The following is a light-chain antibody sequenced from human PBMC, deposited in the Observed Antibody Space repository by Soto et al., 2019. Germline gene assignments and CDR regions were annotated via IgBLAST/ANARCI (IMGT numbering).Light chain of an antibody. CDR2: GAS. CDR3: QLYGSSPLYT. CDR1: QTVSSTY. Sequence: ETVLTQSPGTLSLSPGERVTLSCRTSQTVSSTYLAWYQQKAGQAPRLLIYGASTRATGIPDRVTGSASGTDFTLTISSLEPEDVAVYYCQLYGSSPLYTFGQGTKLEIK. J-gene: IGKJ2*01. V-gene: IGKV3-20*01.